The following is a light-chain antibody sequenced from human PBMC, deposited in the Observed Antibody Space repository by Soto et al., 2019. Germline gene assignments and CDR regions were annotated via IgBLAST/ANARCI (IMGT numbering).Light chain of an antibody. V-gene: IGKV3-15*01. CDR1: QSVGSN. Sequence: EIVMAQSPATLSVSPGERATLSCRASQSVGSNLAWYQQKPGQAPRLLIYGASTRVTGIPARFSGSGSGTEFTLTISSLQSEDFAVYHCQQYDKWPRTFGQGTKVEIK. CDR2: GAS. J-gene: IGKJ1*01. CDR3: QQYDKWPRT.